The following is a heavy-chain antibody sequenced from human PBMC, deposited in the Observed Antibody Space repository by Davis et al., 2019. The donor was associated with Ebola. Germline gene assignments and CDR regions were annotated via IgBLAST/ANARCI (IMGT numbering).Heavy chain of an antibody. CDR2: ISGSGGST. J-gene: IGHJ6*03. V-gene: IGHV3-23*01. CDR1: GFTFSNYD. Sequence: GESLKISCAASGFTFSNYDMSWVRQVPGKGLEWVSGISGSGGSTKGRFIISRDNSKNTLYLQMNRLRAEDTAVYYCAKETNYYMDVWGKGTTVTVSS. CDR3: AKETNYYMDV.